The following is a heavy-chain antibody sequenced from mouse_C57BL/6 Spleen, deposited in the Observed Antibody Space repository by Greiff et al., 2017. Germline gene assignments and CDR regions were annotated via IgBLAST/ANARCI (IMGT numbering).Heavy chain of an antibody. J-gene: IGHJ3*01. Sequence: EVQLQESGPGLVKPSQSLSLTCSVTGYSITSGYYWNWIRQFPGNKLEWMGYISYDGSNNYNPSLKNRISITRDTSKNQFFLKLNSVTTEDTATYYCARGYDSQFAYWGQGTLVTVSA. CDR1: GYSITSGYY. CDR2: ISYDGSN. CDR3: ARGYDSQFAY. V-gene: IGHV3-6*01. D-gene: IGHD2-12*01.